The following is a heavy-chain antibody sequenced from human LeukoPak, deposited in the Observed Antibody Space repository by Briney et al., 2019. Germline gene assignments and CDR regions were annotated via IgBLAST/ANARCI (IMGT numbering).Heavy chain of an antibody. Sequence: ASVKVSCKASGYTFTNYGISWVRQVPGQGLEWMGWISAYNGNTNYAQKFQGRVTMTTDTSTSTAYMELRSLRSDDTAVYYCAAGYGQDFDYWGQGTLVTVSS. CDR3: AAGYGQDFDY. V-gene: IGHV1-18*01. J-gene: IGHJ4*02. CDR1: GYTFTNYG. CDR2: ISAYNGNT. D-gene: IGHD5-18*01.